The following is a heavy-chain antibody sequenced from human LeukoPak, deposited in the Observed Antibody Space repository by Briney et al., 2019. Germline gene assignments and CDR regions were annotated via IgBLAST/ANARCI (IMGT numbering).Heavy chain of an antibody. Sequence: GSLRLSCAASGFTFRIYAMTWARQAPGKGLEWVSAIGASGATFYADSVKGRFTISRDNSRNTLYLQMNSLRTEDTAVYYCAKNYHDNSAYFSWAFDIWGQGTMVTLSS. J-gene: IGHJ3*02. CDR3: AKNYHDNSAYFSWAFDI. CDR2: IGASGAT. CDR1: GFTFRIYA. D-gene: IGHD3-22*01. V-gene: IGHV3-23*01.